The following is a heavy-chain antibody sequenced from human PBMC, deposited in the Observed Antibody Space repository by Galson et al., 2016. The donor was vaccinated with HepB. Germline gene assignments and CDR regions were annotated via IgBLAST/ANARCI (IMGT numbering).Heavy chain of an antibody. CDR3: ARDVGLIAIGGLSVGRWFDP. D-gene: IGHD3-16*02. CDR1: GGTFSSHA. Sequence: SVKVSCKASGGTFSSHAISWVRQAPGQGLEWMGGIIPIFGTAKYAQKFQGRVTITADESTSTAYMELSSLRSEDTAVYYCARDVGLIAIGGLSVGRWFDPWGQGTLVTVSS. V-gene: IGHV1-69*13. J-gene: IGHJ5*02. CDR2: IIPIFGTA.